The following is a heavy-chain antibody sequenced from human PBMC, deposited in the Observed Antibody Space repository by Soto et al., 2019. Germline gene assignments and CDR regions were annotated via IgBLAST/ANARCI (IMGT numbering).Heavy chain of an antibody. CDR1: GGSISSSSYY. Sequence: SETLSLTSTVSGGSISSSSYYWGWIRQPPGKGLEWIGSIYYSGSTYYNPSLKSRVTISVDTSKNQFSLKLSSVTAADTAVYYCARRGGGYYDFWSGAATTYYYYMDVRGKGTTVTVSS. CDR2: IYYSGST. J-gene: IGHJ6*03. CDR3: ARRGGGYYDFWSGAATTYYYYMDV. V-gene: IGHV4-39*01. D-gene: IGHD3-3*01.